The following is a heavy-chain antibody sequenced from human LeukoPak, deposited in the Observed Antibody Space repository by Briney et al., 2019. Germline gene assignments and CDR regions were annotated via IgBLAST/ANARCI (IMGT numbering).Heavy chain of an antibody. Sequence: GGSLRLSCAASGFAFSSYAMSWVRHSPGKGLEWVSSISSSGASTYYADSVKGRFTISRDNSKNTLYLQTNSLRAEDTAVYYCARIFHYYDSSGYYTSYYYYYMDVWGKGTTVTVSS. J-gene: IGHJ6*03. CDR3: ARIFHYYDSSGYYTSYYYYYMDV. V-gene: IGHV3-23*01. D-gene: IGHD3-22*01. CDR2: ISSSGAST. CDR1: GFAFSSYA.